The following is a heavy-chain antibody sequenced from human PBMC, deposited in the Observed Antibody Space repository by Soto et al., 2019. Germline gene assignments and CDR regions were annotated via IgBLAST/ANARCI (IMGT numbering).Heavy chain of an antibody. CDR3: ARREDTMVRGTRDAFDI. CDR2: IYYSGST. CDR1: GGSISSYC. D-gene: IGHD3-10*01. Sequence: PSETLSLTCTVAGGSISSYCWSWIRQPPGKGLEWIGYIYYSGSTNYNPSLKSRVTISVDTSKNQFSLKLSSVTAADTAVYYCARREDTMVRGTRDAFDIWGQGTMVTVSS. J-gene: IGHJ3*02. V-gene: IGHV4-59*08.